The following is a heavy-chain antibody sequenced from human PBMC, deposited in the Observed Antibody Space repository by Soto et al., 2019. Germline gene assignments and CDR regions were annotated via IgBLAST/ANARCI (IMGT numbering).Heavy chain of an antibody. CDR2: MNPNSGNT. D-gene: IGHD2-8*01. CDR1: GYTFTSYD. Sequence: QVQLVQSGAEVKKPGASVKVSCKASGYTFTSYDINWVRQATGQGLEWMGWMNPNSGNTGYAQKFQGRVTTISITFISTAYMELSSLRSDYSVVYYCPRVLTTKGKDYWGQGTLVTVSS. J-gene: IGHJ4*02. V-gene: IGHV1-8*01. CDR3: PRVLTTKGKDY.